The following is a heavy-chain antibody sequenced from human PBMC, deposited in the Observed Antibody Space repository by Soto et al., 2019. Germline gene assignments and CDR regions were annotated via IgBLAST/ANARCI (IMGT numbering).Heavy chain of an antibody. D-gene: IGHD2-2*01. CDR2: IIPIFGTA. Sequence: GASVKVSCKASGGTFSSYAISWVRQAPGQGLEWMGGIIPIFGTANYAQKFQGRVTITADESTSTAYMELSSLRSEDTAVYYCAEYCSSTSCYAGYWGQGTLVTVSS. CDR3: AEYCSSTSCYAGY. J-gene: IGHJ4*02. V-gene: IGHV1-69*13. CDR1: GGTFSSYA.